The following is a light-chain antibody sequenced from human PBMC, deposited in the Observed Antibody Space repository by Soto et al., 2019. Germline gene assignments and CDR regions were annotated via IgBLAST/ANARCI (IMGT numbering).Light chain of an antibody. J-gene: IGKJ1*01. CDR2: GAS. CDR3: HSYNSIPRT. CDR1: QSVDTN. Sequence: EVVMTQSPVTLSVSPGDRATLSCRASQSVDTNVAWYQQKPGQAPRLLVHGASMRAAGVPARFTGSGSGTDFTLTISSLQPEDVATYYCHSYNSIPRTFGQGTTVEIK. V-gene: IGKV3-15*01.